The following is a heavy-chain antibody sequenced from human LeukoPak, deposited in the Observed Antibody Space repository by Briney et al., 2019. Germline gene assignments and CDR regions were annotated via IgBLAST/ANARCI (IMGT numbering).Heavy chain of an antibody. CDR2: TYPGDSGT. V-gene: IGHV5-51*01. CDR3: ARVRPQDGFDT. Sequence: GESLQIPCKGSGYSFISYWISWLGQMPGKGLEEMGFTYPGDSGTRDSASFQGQVSISADKTISTAYLQWSSLKASDAAMYYCARVRPQDGFDTWGQGTMVTVSP. CDR1: GYSFISYW. J-gene: IGHJ3*02.